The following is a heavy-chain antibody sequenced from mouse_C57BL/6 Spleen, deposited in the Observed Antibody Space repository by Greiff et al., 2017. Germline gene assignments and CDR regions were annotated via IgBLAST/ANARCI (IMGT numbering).Heavy chain of an antibody. CDR2: IHPNSGST. D-gene: IGHD2-5*01. Sequence: QVQLQQPGAELVKPGASVKLSCKASGYTFTSYWMHWVKQRPGQGLEWIGMIHPNSGSTNYNEKFKSKATLTVDKSSSTAYMQLSSLTSEDSAVYYWARSGYSNTWFAYWGQGTLVTVSA. V-gene: IGHV1-64*01. CDR1: GYTFTSYW. J-gene: IGHJ3*01. CDR3: ARSGYSNTWFAY.